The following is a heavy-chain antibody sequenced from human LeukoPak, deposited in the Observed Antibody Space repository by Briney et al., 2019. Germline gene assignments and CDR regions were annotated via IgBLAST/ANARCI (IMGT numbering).Heavy chain of an antibody. CDR1: GLNFRAYG. Sequence: GASLRLSCAASGLNFRAYGMSWVRQAPGKGLEWVSTISGSGDSTYHADSVKGRFTISRDNSKNTLSLQMNSLRAEDTAVHFCARDCFGSGTYYPYQYYGMDVWGQGTTVTVSS. CDR3: ARDCFGSGTYYPYQYYGMDV. CDR2: ISGSGDST. D-gene: IGHD3-10*01. J-gene: IGHJ6*02. V-gene: IGHV3-23*01.